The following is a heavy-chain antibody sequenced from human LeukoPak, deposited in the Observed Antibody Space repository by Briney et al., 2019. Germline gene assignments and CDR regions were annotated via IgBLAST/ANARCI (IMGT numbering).Heavy chain of an antibody. CDR1: GFPFSNSW. CDR3: ARDRKQAHDY. V-gene: IGHV3-21*01. Sequence: GGSLRLSCVVSGFPFSNSWMSWVRQAPGKGLEWVSSISSSSSYIYYADSVKGRFTISRDNAKNSLYLQMNSLRAEDTAVYYCARDRKQAHDYWGQGTLVTVSS. J-gene: IGHJ4*02. D-gene: IGHD1/OR15-1a*01. CDR2: ISSSSSYI.